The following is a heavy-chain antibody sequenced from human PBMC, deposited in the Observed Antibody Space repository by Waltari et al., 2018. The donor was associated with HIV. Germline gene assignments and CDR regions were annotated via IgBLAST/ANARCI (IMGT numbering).Heavy chain of an antibody. CDR3: ARGRGSGYFYDDAFDL. D-gene: IGHD3-22*01. V-gene: IGHV3-9*01. J-gene: IGHJ3*01. CDR1: GFSFDDHA. Sequence: LVESGGGLVQPGGSLRLSCVGSGFSFDDHALNWVRQPPGKGLEWVSGITWGGGTIGYADSVKGRFTVSRDNAENSLHLQMDSLNTDDTAVYYCARGRGSGYFYDDAFDLWGQGTVVTVSS. CDR2: ITWGGGTI.